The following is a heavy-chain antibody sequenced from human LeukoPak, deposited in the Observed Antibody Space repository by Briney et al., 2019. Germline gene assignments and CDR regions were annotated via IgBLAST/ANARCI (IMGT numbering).Heavy chain of an antibody. CDR2: IRYDGSNK. J-gene: IGHJ5*02. CDR3: AKDLLKEGFYGSGIDWFDR. V-gene: IGHV3-30*02. CDR1: GFIFSNYG. Sequence: GGSLRLSCAASGFIFSNYGMHWVRQAPGKGLEWVSFIRYDGSNKHYADSVKGRFTISRENSKKTLYLQMNSLRPEDTAMYYCAKDLLKEGFYGSGIDWFDRWGQGAQVTVSS. D-gene: IGHD3-10*01.